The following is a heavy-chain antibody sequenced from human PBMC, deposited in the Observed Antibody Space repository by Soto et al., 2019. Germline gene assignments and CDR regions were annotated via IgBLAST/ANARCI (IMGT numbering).Heavy chain of an antibody. CDR1: GGTFSSYT. CDR2: IIPILGIA. J-gene: IGHJ4*02. V-gene: IGHV1-69*02. Sequence: QVPLVQSGAEVKKPGSSVKVSCKASGGTFSSYTISWVRQAPGQGLEWMGRIIPILGIANYAQKFQGRVTITADKSTSTAYMELSSLRSEDTAVYYCARTTGYCSGGSCSNFDYWGQGTLVTVSS. D-gene: IGHD2-15*01. CDR3: ARTTGYCSGGSCSNFDY.